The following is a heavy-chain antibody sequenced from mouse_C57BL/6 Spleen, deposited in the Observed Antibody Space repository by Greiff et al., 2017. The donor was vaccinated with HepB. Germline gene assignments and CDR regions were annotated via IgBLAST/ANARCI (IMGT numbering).Heavy chain of an antibody. CDR1: GYAFSSYW. CDR3: ARSPLYYSNYPLDY. CDR2: IYPGDGDT. V-gene: IGHV1-80*01. Sequence: QVQLKESGAELVKPGASVKISCKASGYAFSSYWMNWVKQRPGKGLEWIGQIYPGDGDTNYNGKFKGKATLTADKSSSTAYMQLSSLTSEDSAVYFCARSPLYYSNYPLDYWGQGTTLTVSS. J-gene: IGHJ2*01. D-gene: IGHD2-5*01.